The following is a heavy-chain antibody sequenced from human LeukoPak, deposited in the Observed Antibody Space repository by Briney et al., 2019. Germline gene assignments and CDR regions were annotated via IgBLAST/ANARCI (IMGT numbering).Heavy chain of an antibody. V-gene: IGHV3-53*01. Sequence: GGSLRLSCAASGFTVSSNYMSWVRQAPGKGLEWVSVIYSGGSTYYAVSVKGRVTISRDNSKNTLYLQMNSLRAEDTAVYYCARGIAVAGTNYFDYWGQGTLVTVSS. J-gene: IGHJ4*02. CDR1: GFTVSSNY. D-gene: IGHD6-19*01. CDR3: ARGIAVAGTNYFDY. CDR2: IYSGGST.